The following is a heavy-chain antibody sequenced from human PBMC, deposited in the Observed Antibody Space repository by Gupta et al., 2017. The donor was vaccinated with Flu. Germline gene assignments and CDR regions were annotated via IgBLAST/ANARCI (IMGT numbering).Heavy chain of an antibody. CDR1: TSYW. V-gene: IGHV5-51*01. CDR2: IYPGDSDT. D-gene: IGHD3-22*01. Sequence: TSYWIGWVRQMPGKGLEWMGIIYPGDSDTRYSPSFQGQVTISADKSISTAYLQWSSLKASDTAMYYCARHYYYDSSWYFDYWGQGTLVTVSS. J-gene: IGHJ4*02. CDR3: ARHYYYDSSWYFDY.